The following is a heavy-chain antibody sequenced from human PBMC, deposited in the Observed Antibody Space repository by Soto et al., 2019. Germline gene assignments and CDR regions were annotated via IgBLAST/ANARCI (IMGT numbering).Heavy chain of an antibody. CDR3: ARDQRYCSGGTCYSGHAFDI. J-gene: IGHJ3*02. D-gene: IGHD2-15*01. CDR1: GLTLSSNW. CDR2: IDDGRGT. Sequence: GGSLRLSCAASGLTLSSNWMHWVRQTPGKGLVWVSRIDDGRGTSYADSVKGRFTISRDNSKNTLSLQMNSLRAEDTAVYYCARDQRYCSGGTCYSGHAFDIWGQGTMVTVSS. V-gene: IGHV3-74*01.